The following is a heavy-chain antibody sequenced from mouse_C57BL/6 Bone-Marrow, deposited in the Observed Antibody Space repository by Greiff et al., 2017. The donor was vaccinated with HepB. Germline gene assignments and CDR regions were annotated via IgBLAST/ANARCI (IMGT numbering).Heavy chain of an antibody. D-gene: IGHD1-1*01. CDR3: TRGGYYGSSYGYFDV. CDR2: ISSGGDYI. J-gene: IGHJ1*03. V-gene: IGHV5-9-1*02. CDR1: GFTFSSYA. Sequence: EVMLVESGEGLVKPGGSLKLSCAASGFTFSSYAMSWVRQTPEKRLEWVAYISSGGDYIYYADTVKGRFTISRDNARNTLYLQMSSLKSEDTAMYYCTRGGYYGSSYGYFDVWGTGTTVTVSS.